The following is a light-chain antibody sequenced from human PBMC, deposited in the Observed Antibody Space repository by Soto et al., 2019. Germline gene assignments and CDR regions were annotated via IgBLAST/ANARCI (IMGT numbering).Light chain of an antibody. J-gene: IGLJ1*01. Sequence: QSVLTQPASVSGSPGQSITISCTGTSSDVGGYNYVSWYQQHPGKAPKLMIYDVSNRPSGVSNRFSGSKSGNTASLTISGPQAEDEDDYYCSSYTSSSSYVVGTGTKVNVL. CDR3: SSYTSSSSYV. V-gene: IGLV2-14*01. CDR1: SSDVGGYNY. CDR2: DVS.